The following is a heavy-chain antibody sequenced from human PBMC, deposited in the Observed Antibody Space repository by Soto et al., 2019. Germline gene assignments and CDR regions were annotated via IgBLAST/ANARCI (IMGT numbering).Heavy chain of an antibody. CDR1: GFTFSSYG. J-gene: IGHJ4*02. Sequence: QVQLVESGGGVVQPGRSLRLSCAASGFTFSSYGMHWVRQGPGKGLEWVAVIWSGGSNENYADSVKGRFTISRDNSKNMLYLQMNSLRAEDTAVYYCARGPGTSYFDYWGQGSLVTVSS. D-gene: IGHD2-2*01. V-gene: IGHV3-33*01. CDR3: ARGPGTSYFDY. CDR2: IWSGGSNE.